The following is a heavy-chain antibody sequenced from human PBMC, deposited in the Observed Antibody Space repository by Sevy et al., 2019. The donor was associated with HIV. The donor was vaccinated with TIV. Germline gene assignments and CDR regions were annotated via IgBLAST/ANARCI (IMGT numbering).Heavy chain of an antibody. J-gene: IGHJ6*02. V-gene: IGHV3-9*01. Sequence: GGSLRLSCAASGFKLNEFAMHWVRQAPGKGLEWVSGISWNSGNLDYEDSVKGRLTISRDNAKNSLYLQMNSLRTEDTALYYCAKDIGCGWGQGCYYSGMDVWGQGTTVTVSS. CDR3: AKDIGCGWGQGCYYSGMDV. CDR1: GFKLNEFA. CDR2: ISWNSGNL. D-gene: IGHD2-21*01.